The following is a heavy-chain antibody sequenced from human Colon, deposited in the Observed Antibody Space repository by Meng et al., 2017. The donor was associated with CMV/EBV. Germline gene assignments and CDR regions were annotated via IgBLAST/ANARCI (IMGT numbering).Heavy chain of an antibody. D-gene: IGHD2-21*01. CDR3: ARDKGVRTFDT. Sequence: QVRLGGVGGGVVQPGESLRLVCAASGIPFSSSGMHWVRQAPGKGLEWVALIRHDGSNEYYAESVRGRFTITRDNSKNTVYLQMNSLRSEDTAVYYCARDKGVRTFDTWGQGILVTVSS. V-gene: IGHV3-30*02. CDR2: IRHDGSNE. J-gene: IGHJ4*02. CDR1: GIPFSSSG.